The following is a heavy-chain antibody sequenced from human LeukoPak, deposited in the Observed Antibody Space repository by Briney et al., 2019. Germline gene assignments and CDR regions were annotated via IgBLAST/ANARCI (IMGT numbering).Heavy chain of an antibody. V-gene: IGHV5-51*01. CDR2: IYPGDSDT. D-gene: IGHD6-13*01. J-gene: IGHJ4*02. CDR1: GYSFTSYW. CDR3: VRRKAAAGQYYFDY. Sequence: GESLNSCQGSGYSFTSYWIGWVRQMPGKGLEGMGSIYPGDSDTRYSPSFQGQVTISADKSISTAYLQWSSLKASDTAMYYCVRRKAAAGQYYFDYWGQGTLVTVSS.